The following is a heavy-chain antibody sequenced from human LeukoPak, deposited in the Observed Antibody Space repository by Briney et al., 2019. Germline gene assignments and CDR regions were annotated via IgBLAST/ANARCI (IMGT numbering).Heavy chain of an antibody. CDR2: INHSGST. V-gene: IGHV4-34*01. D-gene: IGHD3-10*01. CDR3: ARSRGRRRDAFDI. J-gene: IGHJ3*02. CDR1: GGSFSGYY. Sequence: SETLSLTCAVYGGSFSGYYWSWIRQPPGKGLEWIGEINHSGSTNYNPSLKSRVTISVDTSKNQFSLKLSSVTAADTAVYYCARSRGRRRDAFDIWGQGTMVTVSS.